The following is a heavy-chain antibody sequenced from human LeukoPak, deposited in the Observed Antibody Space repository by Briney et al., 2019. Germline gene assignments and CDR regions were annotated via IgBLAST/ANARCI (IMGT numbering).Heavy chain of an antibody. Sequence: SETLSLTCSVSGGSISDTDYHWGWIRQPPGKGLEWIGSIYYSGNSYYNPSLKSRVTFSLDTSKNHFSLRLSTVTAADTAVYFCARDPVPQYYDSTGYYFDSWGQGTLVTVSS. CDR2: IYYSGNS. V-gene: IGHV4-39*07. CDR1: GGSISDTDYH. D-gene: IGHD3-22*01. CDR3: ARDPVPQYYDSTGYYFDS. J-gene: IGHJ4*02.